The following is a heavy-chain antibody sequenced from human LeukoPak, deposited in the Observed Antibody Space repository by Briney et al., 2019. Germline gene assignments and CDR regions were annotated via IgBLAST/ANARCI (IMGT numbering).Heavy chain of an antibody. CDR1: GGSFSGYY. J-gene: IGHJ4*02. CDR3: ARGASRYCSSTSCQFDY. D-gene: IGHD2-2*01. V-gene: IGHV4-34*01. CDR2: INHSGST. Sequence: SETLSLTCAVYGGSFSGYYWSWIRQPPGKGLEWIGEINHSGSTNYNPSLKSRVTISVDTSKNQFSLKLSSVTAAHTAVYYCARGASRYCSSTSCQFDYWGQGTLVTVSS.